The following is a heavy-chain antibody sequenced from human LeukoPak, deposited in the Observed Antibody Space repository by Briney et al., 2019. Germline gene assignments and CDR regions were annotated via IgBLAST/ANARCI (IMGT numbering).Heavy chain of an antibody. CDR2: IYYSGST. J-gene: IGHJ4*02. D-gene: IGHD6-19*01. CDR1: GGSISSHY. V-gene: IGHV4-59*11. Sequence: SSETLSLTCTVSGGSISSHYWSWIRQPPGKGLEWIGYIYYSGSTNYNPSLKSRVTISVDTSKNQFSLKLSSVTAADTAVYYCARDLGYSSGWYDYWGQGTLVTVSS. CDR3: ARDLGYSSGWYDY.